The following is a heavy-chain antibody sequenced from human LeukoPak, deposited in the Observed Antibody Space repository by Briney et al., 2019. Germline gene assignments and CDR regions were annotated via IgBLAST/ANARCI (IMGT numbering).Heavy chain of an antibody. D-gene: IGHD3-22*01. CDR1: GYTFTSYD. CDR3: ARGLRDSSGYYFGPYYYYMDV. CDR2: MNPNSGNT. V-gene: IGHV1-8*01. J-gene: IGHJ6*03. Sequence: ASVKVSCKASGYTFTSYDINWVRQATGQGLEWMGWMNPNSGNTGYAQKFQGRVTMTRNTSISTAYMELSSLRSEDTAVYYCARGLRDSSGYYFGPYYYYMDVWGQGTLVTVSS.